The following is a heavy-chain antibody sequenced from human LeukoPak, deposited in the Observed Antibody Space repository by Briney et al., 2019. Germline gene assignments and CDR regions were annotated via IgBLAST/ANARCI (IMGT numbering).Heavy chain of an antibody. CDR2: IRSEADGGTL. Sequence: GGSLRLSCAASGFTVSSSYMSWVRQAPGKGLEWVGRIRSEADGGTLDYAALVKGRFTISRDASKNTLYLQMNSLKTEDTAVYYCTTVIMGTPKDDYWGQGTLVTVSS. J-gene: IGHJ4*02. CDR3: TTVIMGTPKDDY. V-gene: IGHV3-15*01. CDR1: GFTVSSSY. D-gene: IGHD4-23*01.